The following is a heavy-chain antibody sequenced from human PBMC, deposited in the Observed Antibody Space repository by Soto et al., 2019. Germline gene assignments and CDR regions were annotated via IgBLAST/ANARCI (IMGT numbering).Heavy chain of an antibody. J-gene: IGHJ3*02. CDR1: GYSFTSYW. Sequence: GESLKISCKGSGYSFTSYWIGWVRQMPGKGLEWMGIIYPGDSDTRYSPSFQGQVTISADKSISTAYLQWSSLKASDPAMYYCARPEQFRGYSYGYAFDIWGQGTMVTVSS. D-gene: IGHD5-18*01. CDR3: ARPEQFRGYSYGYAFDI. CDR2: IYPGDSDT. V-gene: IGHV5-51*01.